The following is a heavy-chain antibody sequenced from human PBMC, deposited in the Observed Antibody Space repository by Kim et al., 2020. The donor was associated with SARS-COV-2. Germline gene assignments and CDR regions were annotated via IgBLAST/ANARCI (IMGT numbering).Heavy chain of an antibody. Sequence: SVKVSCKASGGTFSSYAISWVRQAPGQGLEWMGGIIPIFGTANYAQKFQGRVTITADESTSTAYMELSSLRSEETAVYYCARSSQLAASLGARKFDYWGQGTLVTVSS. CDR2: IIPIFGTA. V-gene: IGHV1-69*13. CDR1: GGTFSSYA. J-gene: IGHJ4*02. CDR3: ARSSQLAASLGARKFDY. D-gene: IGHD3-3*02.